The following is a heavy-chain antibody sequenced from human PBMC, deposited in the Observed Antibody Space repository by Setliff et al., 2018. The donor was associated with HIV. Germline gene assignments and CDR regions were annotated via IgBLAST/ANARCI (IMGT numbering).Heavy chain of an antibody. CDR2: IIPIFGTT. J-gene: IGHJ6*03. CDR1: GGTFSSYA. V-gene: IGHV1-69*13. Sequence: SVKVSCKASGGTFSSYAISWVRRAPGQGPEWMGAIIPIFGTTKYAQRFQGRVTITADASTSTAYMELSSLRSEDTAVCYCATNREQLTMTYYYYYMDVWGKGTTVTVSS. CDR3: ATNREQLTMTYYYYYMDV. D-gene: IGHD6-13*01.